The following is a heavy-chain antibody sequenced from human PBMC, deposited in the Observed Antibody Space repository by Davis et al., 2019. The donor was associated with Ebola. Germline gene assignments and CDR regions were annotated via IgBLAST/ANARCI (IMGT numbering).Heavy chain of an antibody. CDR2: IIPIFDTA. Sequence: SVKVSCKSFGYIFTRYLITWVRQAPGQGLEWVGGIIPIFDTATYAHNFQDRVTITADESRITAYLELSSLRSEDTAVYYCAKDRYYDNSPLYFESETWGQGTLVTVSS. D-gene: IGHD3-22*01. J-gene: IGHJ4*02. V-gene: IGHV1-69*13. CDR3: AKDRYYDNSPLYFESET. CDR1: GYIFTRYL.